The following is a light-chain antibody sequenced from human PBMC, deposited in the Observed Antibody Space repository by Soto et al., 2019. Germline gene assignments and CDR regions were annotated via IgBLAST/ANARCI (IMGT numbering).Light chain of an antibody. CDR2: DAS. CDR1: QSISSW. V-gene: IGKV1-5*01. CDR3: QQYDSYPWT. J-gene: IGKJ1*01. Sequence: DIQMTQSPSTLSASVGDRVTITCRASQSISSWLAWYQQKPGKAPKLLIYDASSLESGVPSRFRGSRSGTEFTLTITSLKPDDFATYYCQQYDSYPWTFGHGTKVDIK.